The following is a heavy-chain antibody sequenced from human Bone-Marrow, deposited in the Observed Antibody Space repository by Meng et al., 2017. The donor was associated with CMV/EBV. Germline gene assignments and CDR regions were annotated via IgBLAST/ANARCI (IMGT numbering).Heavy chain of an antibody. D-gene: IGHD6-13*01. CDR1: GYTFTSYY. CDR2: INPSGGST. Sequence: ASVKVSCKASGYTFTSYYMHWVRQAPGQGLEWMGIINPSGGSTSYAQKFQGRVTMTRDTSTSTAYMELRSLRSDDTAVYYCAREVGSWYSSYYYYGMDVWGQGTTVTVSS. J-gene: IGHJ6*02. V-gene: IGHV1-46*01. CDR3: AREVGSWYSSYYYYGMDV.